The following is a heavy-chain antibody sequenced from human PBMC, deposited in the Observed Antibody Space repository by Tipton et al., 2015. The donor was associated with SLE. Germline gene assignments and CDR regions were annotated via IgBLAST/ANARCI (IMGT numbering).Heavy chain of an antibody. D-gene: IGHD1-26*01. Sequence: VKPSETLSLTCTVSGDSITNSYWNWIRQSPGKGLEWIGRIYTSGNTNYNPSLKSRVTISRDTSKDEFFLDLSSVTAADTAGYYCALTFPGDGRSYVGGPDIWGQGTMVTVSS. CDR2: IYTSGNT. V-gene: IGHV4-4*09. CDR3: ALTFPGDGRSYVGGPDI. J-gene: IGHJ3*02. CDR1: GDSITNSY.